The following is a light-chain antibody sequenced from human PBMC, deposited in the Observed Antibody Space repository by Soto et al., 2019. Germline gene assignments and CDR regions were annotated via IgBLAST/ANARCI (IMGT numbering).Light chain of an antibody. CDR1: QSLSKTY. V-gene: IGKV3-20*01. CDR3: QQYVRPPWT. J-gene: IGKJ1*01. Sequence: EIVLTQSPGTLSLSPGERATLSCRASQSLSKTYLAWYQQKPGQAPRLLIDGASSRVTGTPDRFSGSGSGTDFTLTISRLEPEDFAVYYCQQYVRPPWTFGQGTKVEIK. CDR2: GAS.